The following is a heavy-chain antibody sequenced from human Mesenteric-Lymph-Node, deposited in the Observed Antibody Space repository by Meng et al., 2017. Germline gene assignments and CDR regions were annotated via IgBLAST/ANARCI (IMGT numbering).Heavy chain of an antibody. CDR1: GGTFGSYA. J-gene: IGHJ4*02. D-gene: IGHD3-16*01. V-gene: IGHV1-69*04. Sequence: SVNVTCKASGGTFGSYAISWVRQAPGQGLQWMGRVIPIVDATIHAQNFQGRITITADKSTTTAYMEMSTLRSDDTAVYFCVIGLRASLEYWGQGTLVTVSS. CDR2: VIPIVDAT. CDR3: VIGLRASLEY.